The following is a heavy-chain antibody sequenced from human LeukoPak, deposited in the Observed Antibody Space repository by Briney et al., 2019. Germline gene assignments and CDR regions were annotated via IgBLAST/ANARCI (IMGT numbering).Heavy chain of an antibody. Sequence: PGGSLRLSCAASGFTFSSYSMNWVRQAPGKGLEWVSSISSSSSYIYYADSVKGRFTISRDNAKNSLYLQMNSLRAEDTAVYYCAREAYGSGSLLAPLDWFDPWGQGTLVTVSS. D-gene: IGHD3-10*01. J-gene: IGHJ5*02. V-gene: IGHV3-21*01. CDR3: AREAYGSGSLLAPLDWFDP. CDR2: ISSSSSYI. CDR1: GFTFSSYS.